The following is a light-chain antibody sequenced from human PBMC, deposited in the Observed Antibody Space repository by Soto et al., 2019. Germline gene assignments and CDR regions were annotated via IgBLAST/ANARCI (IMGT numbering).Light chain of an antibody. CDR2: DVS. CDR1: SSDVGGYNY. CDR3: SSYTTSNTRQIV. V-gene: IGLV2-14*03. J-gene: IGLJ1*01. Sequence: QFSLPQPACVSGSPGQSITISCTGTSSDVGGYNYVSWYQHHPGKAPKLLIYDVSNRPSGISNRFSGSKSDNTASLTISGLQPEDEADYYCSSYTTSNTRQIVFGTGTKVTVL.